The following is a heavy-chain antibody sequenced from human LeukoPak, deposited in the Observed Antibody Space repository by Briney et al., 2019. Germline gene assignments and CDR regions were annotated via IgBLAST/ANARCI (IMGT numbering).Heavy chain of an antibody. CDR3: ASSNYYDSSGYYPWYNRLDP. CDR2: ISAYNGNT. CDR1: GYTFTSYG. Sequence: ASVKVSCKASGYTFTSYGISWVRQAPGQGLEWMGWISAYNGNTNYAQKLQGRVTMTTDTSTSTAYMELRSLRSDDTAVYYCASSNYYDSSGYYPWYNRLDPWGQGTLVTVSS. D-gene: IGHD3-22*01. V-gene: IGHV1-18*01. J-gene: IGHJ5*02.